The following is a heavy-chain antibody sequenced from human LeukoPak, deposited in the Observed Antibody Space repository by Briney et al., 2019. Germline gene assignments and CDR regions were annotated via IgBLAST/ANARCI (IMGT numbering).Heavy chain of an antibody. V-gene: IGHV3-30*02. CDR3: AKDYYDYVWGSSVFDY. J-gene: IGHJ4*02. D-gene: IGHD3-16*01. CDR2: IRYDGNNK. CDR1: GFTFSSYG. Sequence: GGSLRLSCAASGFTFSSYGMHWVRQAPSKGLEWVAVIRYDGNNKYYADSVKGRFTISRDNSKNTLYMQMNSLRAEDTAVYYCAKDYYDYVWGSSVFDYWGQGTLVTVSS.